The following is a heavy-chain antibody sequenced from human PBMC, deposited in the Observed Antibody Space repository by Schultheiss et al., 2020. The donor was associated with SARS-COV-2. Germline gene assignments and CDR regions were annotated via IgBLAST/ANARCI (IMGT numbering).Heavy chain of an antibody. CDR3: AREGVYGDVDV. V-gene: IGHV4-38-2*02. J-gene: IGHJ6*02. D-gene: IGHD4-17*01. Sequence: SETLSLTCAVSGYSISSGYYWGWIRQPPGKGLEWIGEINHSGSTNYNPSLKSRVTISVDTSKNQFSLKLSSVTAADTAVYYCAREGVYGDVDVWGQGTTVTVSS. CDR1: GYSISSGYY. CDR2: INHSGST.